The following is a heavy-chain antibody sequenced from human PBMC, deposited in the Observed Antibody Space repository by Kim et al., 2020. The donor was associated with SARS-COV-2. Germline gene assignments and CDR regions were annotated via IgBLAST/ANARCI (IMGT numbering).Heavy chain of an antibody. CDR2: IIPILGIA. Sequence: SVKVSCKASGGTFSSYTISWVRQAPGQGLEWMGRIIPILGIANYAQKFQGRVTITADKSTSTAYMELSSLRSEDTAVYYCASVVKRVLGMSITMVRGVTKKSDYYYGMDVWGQGTTVTVSS. CDR1: GGTFSSYT. V-gene: IGHV1-69*02. CDR3: ASVVKRVLGMSITMVRGVTKKSDYYYGMDV. D-gene: IGHD3-10*01. J-gene: IGHJ6*02.